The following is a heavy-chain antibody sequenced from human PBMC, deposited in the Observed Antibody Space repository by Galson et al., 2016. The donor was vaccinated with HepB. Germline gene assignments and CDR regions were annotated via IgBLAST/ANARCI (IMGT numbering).Heavy chain of an antibody. V-gene: IGHV3-53*01. D-gene: IGHD5-24*01. CDR3: ARRWKEMATITDAFDI. J-gene: IGHJ3*02. CDR2: IYSGGST. Sequence: SLRLSCAASGFTVSSNYMSWARQAPGKGLEWVSLIYSGGSTYYADSVKGRFTITRGNSKNTVYLQMNTLRAEDTAVYYCARRWKEMATITDAFDIWGQGTMVTVSS. CDR1: GFTVSSNY.